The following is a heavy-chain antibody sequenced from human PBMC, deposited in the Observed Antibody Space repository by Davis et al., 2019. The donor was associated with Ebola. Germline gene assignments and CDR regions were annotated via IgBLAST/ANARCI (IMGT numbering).Heavy chain of an antibody. CDR1: GGSISSSSYY. CDR3: ARESRCSSTSCYSGDAFDI. Sequence: SETLSLTCTVSGGSISSSSYYWGWIRQPPGKGLEWIGSIYYSGSTYYNPSLKSRVTISVDTSKNQFSLKLSSVTAADTAVYYCARESRCSSTSCYSGDAFDIWGQGTMVTVSS. J-gene: IGHJ3*02. CDR2: IYYSGST. V-gene: IGHV4-39*07. D-gene: IGHD2-2*02.